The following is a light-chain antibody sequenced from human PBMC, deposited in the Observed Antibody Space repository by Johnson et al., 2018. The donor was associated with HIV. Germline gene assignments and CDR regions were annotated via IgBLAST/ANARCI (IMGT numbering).Light chain of an antibody. CDR1: SSNIGNNY. CDR3: GTWERSLSAHV. CDR2: ENN. V-gene: IGLV1-51*02. J-gene: IGLJ1*01. Sequence: QSVLTQPPSVSAAPGQKVTISCSGSSSNIGNNYVSWYQQLPGTAPKLLIYENNKRPSGIPDRFSGSKSGTSATLGLTGLQTGDAADDYCGTWERSLSAHVFGTGTRVTVL.